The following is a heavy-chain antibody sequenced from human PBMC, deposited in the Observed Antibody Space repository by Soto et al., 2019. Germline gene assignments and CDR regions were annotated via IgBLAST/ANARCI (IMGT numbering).Heavy chain of an antibody. D-gene: IGHD6-13*01. CDR2: IYYSGST. Sequence: SETLSLTCTVSGGSISSSSYYWGWIRQPPGKGLEWIGSIYYSGSTYYNPSLKSRVTISVDTSKNQFSLKLSSVTAADTAVYYCARDRVAYSSSRYNWFDPWGQGTLVTVSS. J-gene: IGHJ5*02. CDR3: ARDRVAYSSSRYNWFDP. V-gene: IGHV4-39*02. CDR1: GGSISSSSYY.